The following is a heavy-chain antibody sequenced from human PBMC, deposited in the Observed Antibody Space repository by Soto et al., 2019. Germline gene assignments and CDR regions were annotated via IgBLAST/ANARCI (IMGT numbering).Heavy chain of an antibody. CDR1: GGSIGYYY. CDR2: IYYSGST. Sequence: SETLSLTCSISGGSIGYYYWSWIRQPPGKGLEWIGYIYYSGSTTYNPSLKSRVTISVDTSKNKFFLNLSSVTAADTAVYYCARCYGSGSYYNGPFDHWGQGTLVTVSS. D-gene: IGHD3-10*01. V-gene: IGHV4-59*01. CDR3: ARCYGSGSYYNGPFDH. J-gene: IGHJ4*02.